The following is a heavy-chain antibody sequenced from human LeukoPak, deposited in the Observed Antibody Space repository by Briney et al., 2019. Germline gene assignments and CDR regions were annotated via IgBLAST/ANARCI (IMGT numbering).Heavy chain of an antibody. V-gene: IGHV4-61*02. CDR1: GGSISGGTYY. D-gene: IGHD6-13*01. CDR3: ARDSYSSSWQLDY. J-gene: IGHJ4*02. CDR2: IYTSGST. Sequence: SETLSLTCTVSGGSISGGTYYWSWIRQPAGKGLEWIGRIYTSGSTNYNPSLKSRVTISVDTSKNQFSLKLSSVTAADTAVYYCARDSYSSSWQLDYWGQGTLVTVSS.